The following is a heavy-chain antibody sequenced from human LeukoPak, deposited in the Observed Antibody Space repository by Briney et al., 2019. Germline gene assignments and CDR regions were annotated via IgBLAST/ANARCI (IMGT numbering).Heavy chain of an antibody. Sequence: GGSLRLSCAASGFTFSSYWMSWVRQAPGKGLEWVANIKQDGSEKYYVDSVKGRFTISRDNAKNSLYLQMNSLRAEDTAVYYCAKAAPYSSGWYSGAAPQNYYYYGMDYWGQGTLVTVSS. CDR3: AKAAPYSSGWYSGAAPQNYYYYGMDY. J-gene: IGHJ6*02. D-gene: IGHD6-19*01. CDR1: GFTFSSYW. CDR2: IKQDGSEK. V-gene: IGHV3-7*03.